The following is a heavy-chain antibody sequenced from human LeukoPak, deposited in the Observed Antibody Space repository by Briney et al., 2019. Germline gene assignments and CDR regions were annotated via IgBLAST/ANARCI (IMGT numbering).Heavy chain of an antibody. CDR3: ARERADSSGWFDLFDY. J-gene: IGHJ4*02. D-gene: IGHD6-19*01. Sequence: ASAKVSCKASGGTFSSYAISWVRQAPGQGLEWMGRIIPIFGTANYAQKFQGRVTITTDESTSTAYMELSSLRSEDTAVYYCARERADSSGWFDLFDYWGQGTLVTVSS. CDR1: GGTFSSYA. V-gene: IGHV1-69*05. CDR2: IIPIFGTA.